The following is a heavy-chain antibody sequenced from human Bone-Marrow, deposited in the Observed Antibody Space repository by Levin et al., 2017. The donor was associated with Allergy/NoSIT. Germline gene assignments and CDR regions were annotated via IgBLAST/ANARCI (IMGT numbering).Heavy chain of an antibody. V-gene: IGHV4-31*03. CDR3: ARGITVFGVVLAVNDAFDI. J-gene: IGHJ3*02. Sequence: SQTLSLTCTVSGGSISSGVYFWSWIRQLPGKGLEWIGYVSYSGITFYNQPLKSRIAISADTSKNLFSLNLSSVTAADTAVYYCARGITVFGVVLAVNDAFDIWGQGTMVTVSS. CDR2: VSYSGIT. CDR1: GGSISSGVYF. D-gene: IGHD3-3*01.